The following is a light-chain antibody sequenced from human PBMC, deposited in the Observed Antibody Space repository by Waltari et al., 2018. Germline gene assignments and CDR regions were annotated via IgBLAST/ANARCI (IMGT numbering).Light chain of an antibody. CDR1: QSVRSY. CDR3: QHRSVWPLT. V-gene: IGKV3-11*01. J-gene: IGKJ4*01. CDR2: DAS. Sequence: IVLTQSPATLSLFPGERATLSCRASQSVRSYLAWYQQKPGRAPRLLIYDASNRATGIPVRFSGSGSGTDFTLTISSLEPEDFAVYYCQHRSVWPLTFGGGTKVEIK.